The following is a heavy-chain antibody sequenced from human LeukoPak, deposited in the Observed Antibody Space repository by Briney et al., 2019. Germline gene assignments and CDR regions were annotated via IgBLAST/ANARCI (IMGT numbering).Heavy chain of an antibody. CDR1: GYTFTSYD. CDR2: MNPNSGNT. V-gene: IGHV1-8*01. J-gene: IGHJ5*02. CDR3: VRPGGSYGDYEEGWFDP. D-gene: IGHD4-17*01. Sequence: GASVKVSCKASGYTFTSYDINWVRQATGQGLEWMGWMNPNSGNTGYAQKFQGRVTMTRNTSISTAYMELSSLRSEDTAVYYCVRPGGSYGDYEEGWFDPWGQGTLVTVSS.